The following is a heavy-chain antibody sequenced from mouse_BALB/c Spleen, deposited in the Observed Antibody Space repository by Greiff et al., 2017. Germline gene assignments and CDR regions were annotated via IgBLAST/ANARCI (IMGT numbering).Heavy chain of an antibody. CDR2: IDPENGDT. D-gene: IGHD2-4*01. Sequence: VQLQQSGAELVRSGASVKLSCTASGFNIKDYYMHWVKQRPEQGLEWIGWIDPENGDTEYAPKFQGKATMTADTSSNTAYLQLSSLTSEDTADYYCNVYYDYDGFAYWGQGTLVTVSA. CDR1: GFNIKDYY. J-gene: IGHJ3*01. V-gene: IGHV14-4*02. CDR3: NVYYDYDGFAY.